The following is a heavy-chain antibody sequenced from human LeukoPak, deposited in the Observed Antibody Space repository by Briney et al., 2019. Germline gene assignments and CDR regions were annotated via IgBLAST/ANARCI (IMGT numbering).Heavy chain of an antibody. V-gene: IGHV4-31*03. CDR2: IYYTGST. CDR3: ATRIAAAATGWFDP. D-gene: IGHD6-13*01. CDR1: GGSISSGGYY. J-gene: IGHJ5*02. Sequence: SQTLSLTCTVSGGSISSGGYYWRWIRQHPGKGLEWIGYIYYTGSTYYNPSLKSRVTISLDTSKNQFSLNLSSVTAADTAVYYCATRIAAAATGWFDPWGQGTLVTVSS.